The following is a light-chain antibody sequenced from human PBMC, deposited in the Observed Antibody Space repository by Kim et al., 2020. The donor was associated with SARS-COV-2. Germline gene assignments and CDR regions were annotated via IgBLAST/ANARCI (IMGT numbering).Light chain of an antibody. V-gene: IGKV1-5*03. CDR2: SVS. J-gene: IGKJ1*01. Sequence: SASIGDRLTITCRASESISNFLAWFQQKPGKAPKLLIYSVSSLQAGVPLRFSGSGSGTEFTLTINSLQADDFAMYYCQQYHSFVTFGQGTKVDIK. CDR3: QQYHSFVT. CDR1: ESISNF.